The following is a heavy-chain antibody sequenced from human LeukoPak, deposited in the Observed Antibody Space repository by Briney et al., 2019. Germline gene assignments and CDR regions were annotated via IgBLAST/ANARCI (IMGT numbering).Heavy chain of an antibody. J-gene: IGHJ6*02. CDR1: GFTVSSNY. CDR3: ASSYYDYVWGGYGMDV. D-gene: IGHD3-16*01. V-gene: IGHV3-53*04. CDR2: IYSGGST. Sequence: GGSLRLSCASSGFTVSSNYMSWVRQAPGKGLEWVSVIYSGGSTYYADSVKGRFTISRHNSKNTLYLQMNSLRAEDTAVYYCASSYYDYVWGGYGMDVWGQGTTVTVSS.